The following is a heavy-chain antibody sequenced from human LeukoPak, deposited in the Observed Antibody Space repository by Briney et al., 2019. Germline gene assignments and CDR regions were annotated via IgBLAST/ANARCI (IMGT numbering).Heavy chain of an antibody. J-gene: IGHJ5*02. Sequence: GGSLRLSCAASGFTFSNAWMSWVRQAPGKGLEWVGRIKSKTDGGTTDYAAPVKGRFTISRDDSKNTLYLQMNSLKTEDTAVYYCTTDLASGAYYGSGSYYNHRWFDPWGQGTLVTVSS. V-gene: IGHV3-15*01. CDR2: IKSKTDGGTT. CDR1: GFTFSNAW. CDR3: TTDLASGAYYGSGSYYNHRWFDP. D-gene: IGHD3-10*01.